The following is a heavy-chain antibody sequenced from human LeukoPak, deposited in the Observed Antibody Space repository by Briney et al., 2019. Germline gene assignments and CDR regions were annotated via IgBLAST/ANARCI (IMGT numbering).Heavy chain of an antibody. J-gene: IGHJ4*02. Sequence: GGSLRLSCAASGFTVSTNFMSWVRLAPGKGLECASVIYIDGNTFYADSVKGRFTISRDNSKNTLFLQMNSLRPEDTAVYYCAREGRYDLLTGYYPLGHWGQGALVTVSS. CDR2: IYIDGNT. CDR3: AREGRYDLLTGYYPLGH. CDR1: GFTVSTNF. V-gene: IGHV3-66*02. D-gene: IGHD3-9*01.